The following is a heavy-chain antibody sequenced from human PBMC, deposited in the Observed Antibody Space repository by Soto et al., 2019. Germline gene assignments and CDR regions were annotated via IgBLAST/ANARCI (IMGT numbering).Heavy chain of an antibody. V-gene: IGHV3-33*01. J-gene: IGHJ4*02. Sequence: GGSLRLSCAASGFTFSSYGMHWVRQAPGKGLEWVAVIRYDGSNKYYADSVKGRFTISRDNSKNTLYLQMNSLRAEDTAVYYCAREGLDCSGGSCSLDYWGQGTLVTVSS. CDR3: AREGLDCSGGSCSLDY. CDR1: GFTFSSYG. D-gene: IGHD2-15*01. CDR2: IRYDGSNK.